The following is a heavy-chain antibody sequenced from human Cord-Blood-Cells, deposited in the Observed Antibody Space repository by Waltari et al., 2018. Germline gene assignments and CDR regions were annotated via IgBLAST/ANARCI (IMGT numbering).Heavy chain of an antibody. Sequence: EVQLVQSGAEVKKPGESLKISCKGSGYSFTSYWIGWVRQMPGKGLEWMGIIYPGDSDTRYSPSFQGQGTISADKSISTAYLQWSSLKASDTAMYYCARHGLGYCSSTSCYGIDYWGQGTLVTVSS. CDR3: ARHGLGYCSSTSCYGIDY. J-gene: IGHJ4*02. CDR1: GYSFTSYW. D-gene: IGHD2-2*01. CDR2: IYPGDSDT. V-gene: IGHV5-51*01.